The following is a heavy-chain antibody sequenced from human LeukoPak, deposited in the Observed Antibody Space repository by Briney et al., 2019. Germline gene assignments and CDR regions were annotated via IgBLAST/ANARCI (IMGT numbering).Heavy chain of an antibody. CDR2: INPNSGGT. V-gene: IGHV1-2*02. Sequence: ASVKVSCKASGYTFTGYYMHRVRQAPGQGLEWMGWINPNSGGTNYAQKFQGRVTMTRDTSISTAYMELSRLRSDDTAVYYCARSIAAAVMSFEYWGQGTLVTVSS. CDR3: ARSIAAAVMSFEY. CDR1: GYTFTGYY. J-gene: IGHJ4*02. D-gene: IGHD6-13*01.